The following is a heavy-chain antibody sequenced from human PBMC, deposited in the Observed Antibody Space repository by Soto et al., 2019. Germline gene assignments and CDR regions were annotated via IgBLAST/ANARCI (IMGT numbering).Heavy chain of an antibody. Sequence: GGSLRLSCAASGFFFSSYAMSWVRQAPGKGLEWVSGIGGSGGYTSYADSVKGRFTISRDNSKNKVYLQMKSLRAEDTAVYYCAKDAAMVSSTFNYFDHWGQGALVTASS. J-gene: IGHJ4*02. D-gene: IGHD6-6*01. CDR3: AKDAAMVSSTFNYFDH. CDR1: GFFFSSYA. CDR2: IGGSGGYT. V-gene: IGHV3-23*01.